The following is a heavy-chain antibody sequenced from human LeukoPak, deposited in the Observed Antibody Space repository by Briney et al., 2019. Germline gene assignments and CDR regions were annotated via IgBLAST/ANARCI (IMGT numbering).Heavy chain of an antibody. V-gene: IGHV3-74*01. Sequence: PGGSLRLSCAASGFTLSDYWMHWVRQGPGKGLVWVSRINPDGNSTNDADFVKDRFTISRDNAKNTLNLQMNSLRAEDTAVYYCVRSTAVLPFDYWGQGIPVTVSS. J-gene: IGHJ4*02. CDR1: GFTLSDYW. CDR3: VRSTAVLPFDY. CDR2: INPDGNST. D-gene: IGHD6-6*01.